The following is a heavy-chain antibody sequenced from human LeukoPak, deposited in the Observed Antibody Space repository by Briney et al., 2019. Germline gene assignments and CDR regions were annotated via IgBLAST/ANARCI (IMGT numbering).Heavy chain of an antibody. J-gene: IGHJ3*02. CDR1: GFTFSSYW. D-gene: IGHD3-3*01. CDR2: INSDGSST. Sequence: GGSLRLSCAASGFTFSSYWMHWVRQAPGKGLVWVSRINSDGSSTSYADSVKGRFTISRDNAKNTLYLQMNSLRAEDTAVYYCARDLPRLNDFWSGYYSGGVPPDAFDIWGQGTMVTVSS. V-gene: IGHV3-74*01. CDR3: ARDLPRLNDFWSGYYSGGVPPDAFDI.